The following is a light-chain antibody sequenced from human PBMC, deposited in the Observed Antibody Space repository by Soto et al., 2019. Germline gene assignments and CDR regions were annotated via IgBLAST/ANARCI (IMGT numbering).Light chain of an antibody. V-gene: IGKV3-20*01. CDR2: GAS. CDR1: QSLSSTY. CDR3: QRYGSSSIY. J-gene: IGKJ4*01. Sequence: EIVLTQSPGTLSLSPGERATLFCRASQSLSSTYLAWYQQRPGQAPRLLIFGASNRATGIPDRFRGSGSGTDFTLTISRLEPGDFAVYYCQRYGSSSIYFGGGTRVEI.